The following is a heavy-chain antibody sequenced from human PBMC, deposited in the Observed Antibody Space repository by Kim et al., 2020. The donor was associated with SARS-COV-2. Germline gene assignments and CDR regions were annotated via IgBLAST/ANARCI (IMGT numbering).Heavy chain of an antibody. V-gene: IGHV4-34*01. D-gene: IGHD3-22*01. J-gene: IGHJ2*01. CDR2: INHSGST. CDR3: ARGRPHITMIVVVYWYFDL. CDR1: GGSFSGYY. Sequence: SETLSLTCAVYGGSFSGYYWSWIRQPPGKGLEWIGEINHSGSTNYNPSLKSRVTISVDTSKNQFSLKLSSVTAADTAVYYCARGRPHITMIVVVYWYFDLWVRGTLVTVSS.